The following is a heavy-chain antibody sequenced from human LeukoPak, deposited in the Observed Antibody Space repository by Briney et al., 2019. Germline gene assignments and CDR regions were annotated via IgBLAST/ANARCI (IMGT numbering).Heavy chain of an antibody. CDR2: IKQDGSEK. CDR1: GFTFSSYW. Sequence: GGSLRLSCAASGFTFSSYWMSWVRQAPGKGLEWVANIKQDGSEKYYVDSVKGRFTISRDNAKNSLYLQMNSLRAEDTAVYYCASVGYYYDSSGYYSQDDYWGQGTLVTVSS. V-gene: IGHV3-7*01. J-gene: IGHJ4*02. D-gene: IGHD3-22*01. CDR3: ASVGYYYDSSGYYSQDDY.